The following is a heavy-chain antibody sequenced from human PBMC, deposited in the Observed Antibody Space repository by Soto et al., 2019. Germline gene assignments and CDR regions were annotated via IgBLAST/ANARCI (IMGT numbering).Heavy chain of an antibody. CDR3: ARALYGSGSYEYFDY. D-gene: IGHD3-10*01. CDR2: ISSSSSYI. J-gene: IGHJ4*02. V-gene: IGHV3-21*01. CDR1: GLTFSSYR. Sequence: GGSMRLSCAASGLTFSSYRMNWVRQAPGKGLEWVSSISSSSSYIYYADSVKGRFTISRDNAKNSLYLQMNSLRAEDTAVYYCARALYGSGSYEYFDYWGQGTLVTVSS.